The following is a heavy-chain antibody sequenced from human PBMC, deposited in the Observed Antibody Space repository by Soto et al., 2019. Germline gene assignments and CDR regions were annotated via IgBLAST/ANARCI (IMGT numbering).Heavy chain of an antibody. CDR2: INHSGST. CDR3: ARLVVVVPAADYYYYGMDV. J-gene: IGHJ6*02. Sequence: SETLSLTCAVYGGSFSGYYWSWIRQPPGKGLEWIGEINHSGSTNYNPSLKSRVTISVDTSKNQFSLKLSSVTAADTAVYYCARLVVVVPAADYYYYGMDVWGQGATVTVSS. D-gene: IGHD2-2*01. CDR1: GGSFSGYY. V-gene: IGHV4-34*01.